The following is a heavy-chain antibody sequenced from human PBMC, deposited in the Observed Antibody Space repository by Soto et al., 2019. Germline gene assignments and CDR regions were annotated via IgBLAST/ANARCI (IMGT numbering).Heavy chain of an antibody. CDR2: LSGSGVST. CDR1: GLPFSNYA. CDR3: AKIESRFFYDSTGYYPFDY. Sequence: QLLESGGGLVQPGGSLRLSCVASGLPFSNYAMTWVRQAPRKGREWVSALSGSGVSTYYADSVMGRFTISRDNSKNTVYLQMNSLRAEDTAVYYCAKIESRFFYDSTGYYPFDYWGQGTLGTVSS. V-gene: IGHV3-23*01. J-gene: IGHJ4*02. D-gene: IGHD3-22*01.